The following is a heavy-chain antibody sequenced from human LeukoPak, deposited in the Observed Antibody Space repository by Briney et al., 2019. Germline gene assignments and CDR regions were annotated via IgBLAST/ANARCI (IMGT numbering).Heavy chain of an antibody. J-gene: IGHJ4*02. Sequence: ASVKVSCKASGYTFTHYAMNWVRQAPGQGLEWMGWINTNTGNPTYAQGFTGRFVFSLDTSVSTAYHQISSLKAEDTAVYYCVTRDGVSSGFFNLDYWGQGTLVTVSS. V-gene: IGHV7-4-1*02. CDR1: GYTFTHYA. D-gene: IGHD3-22*01. CDR2: INTNTGNP. CDR3: VTRDGVSSGFFNLDY.